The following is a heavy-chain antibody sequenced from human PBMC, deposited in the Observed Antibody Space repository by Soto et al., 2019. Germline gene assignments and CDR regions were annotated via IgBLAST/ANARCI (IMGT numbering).Heavy chain of an antibody. J-gene: IGHJ3*02. CDR2: IIPILGIA. CDR1: GGTFSSYT. D-gene: IGHD3-16*01. CDR3: ARMGVAYDVFDI. Sequence: SVKVSCKASGGTFSSYTISWVRQAPGQGLEWMGRIIPILGIANYAQKFQGRVTITADKSTSTAYMELSSLRSEDTAVYYCARMGVAYDVFDIGGQGKMVPVSS. V-gene: IGHV1-69*02.